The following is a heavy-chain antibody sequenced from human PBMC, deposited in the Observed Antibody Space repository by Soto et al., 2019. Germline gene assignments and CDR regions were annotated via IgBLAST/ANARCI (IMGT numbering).Heavy chain of an antibody. D-gene: IGHD6-13*01. CDR2: ISGSSGST. V-gene: IGHV3-23*01. J-gene: IGHJ4*02. Sequence: EVQLLESGGGLVQPGGSLRLSCAASGFTFSSYAMSWVRQAPGKGLEWVSGISGSSGSTYYADSVKGRFTISRDNSKNTLYLQMNSLRAEDTALYYCAKTSTWYYFDYWSQGTLVTVSS. CDR3: AKTSTWYYFDY. CDR1: GFTFSSYA.